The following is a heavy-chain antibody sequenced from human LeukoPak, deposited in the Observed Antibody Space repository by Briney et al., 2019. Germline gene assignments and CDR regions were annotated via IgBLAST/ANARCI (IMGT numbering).Heavy chain of an antibody. CDR2: LDSDTYGNTI. D-gene: IGHD6-19*01. CDR1: GFTLSSYS. Sequence: GGSLRLSCAASGFTLSSYSMNWVRQAPGKGLEWISYLDSDTYGNTIYYPHTVKGRFTISRDNAKNSLYLQMDSLRAEDTAVYYCARDPGRQYSSIADVWGQGTTVTVSS. V-gene: IGHV3-48*01. CDR3: ARDPGRQYSSIADV. J-gene: IGHJ6*02.